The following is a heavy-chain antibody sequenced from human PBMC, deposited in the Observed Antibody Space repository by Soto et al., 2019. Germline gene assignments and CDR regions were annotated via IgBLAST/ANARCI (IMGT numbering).Heavy chain of an antibody. J-gene: IGHJ4*02. Sequence: GGSLIHSYAASEFNFISYGMHWVRQAPGKGLEWVAVIWYDGSNKYYADSVKGRFIISRDNSKNTLFLQMNSLRAEDTAVYYCARDLNDFWSGYLSLDYWGQGTLVTVSS. CDR3: ARDLNDFWSGYLSLDY. V-gene: IGHV3-33*01. CDR1: EFNFISYG. CDR2: IWYDGSNK. D-gene: IGHD3-3*01.